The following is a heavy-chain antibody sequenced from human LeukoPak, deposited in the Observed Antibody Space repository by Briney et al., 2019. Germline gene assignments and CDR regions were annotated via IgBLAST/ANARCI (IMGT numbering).Heavy chain of an antibody. V-gene: IGHV3-23*01. D-gene: IGHD4-23*01. CDR1: GFTFSSYG. J-gene: IGHJ4*02. CDR2: VSGSGSTT. Sequence: GGTLRLSCAASGFTFSSYGMNWVRQAPGKGLEWVSAVSGSGSTTYYARSVKGRFTVSRDNSKNTLYLQMDSLRVDDTAVYYCAKSLDYGGNRARLDFWGQGTLVTVSS. CDR3: AKSLDYGGNRARLDF.